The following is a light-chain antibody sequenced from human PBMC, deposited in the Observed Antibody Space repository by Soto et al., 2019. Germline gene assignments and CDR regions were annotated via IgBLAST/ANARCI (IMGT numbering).Light chain of an antibody. V-gene: IGKV3-20*01. Sequence: EIVLTQSPGTLSLSPGERATLSCRASQSVSSSYLAWYQQKPGQAPRLLIYGASSRATGIPDRFSGSGSGTDFTHTISRLEPEEFAVYSCPQYGSSPWSFGQGPKVEIK. CDR1: QSVSSSY. J-gene: IGKJ1*01. CDR3: PQYGSSPWS. CDR2: GAS.